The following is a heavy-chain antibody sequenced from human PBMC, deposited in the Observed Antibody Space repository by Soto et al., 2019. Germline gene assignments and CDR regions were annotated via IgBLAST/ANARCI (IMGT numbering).Heavy chain of an antibody. CDR1: GFTFSSYA. J-gene: IGHJ6*02. CDR3: SSAAREYYYYDTDV. V-gene: IGHV3-23*01. Sequence: GGSLRLSCAASGFTFSSYAMSWVRQAPGKGLEWVSAISGSGGSTYYADSVKGRFTISRDNSKNTLYLQMNSLRAEDTAVYYCSSAAREYYYYDTDVWRHGTTVTV. CDR2: ISGSGGST.